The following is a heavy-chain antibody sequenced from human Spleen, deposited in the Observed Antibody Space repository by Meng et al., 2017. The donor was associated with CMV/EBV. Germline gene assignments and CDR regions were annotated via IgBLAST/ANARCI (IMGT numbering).Heavy chain of an antibody. Sequence: SGGTFSSYAISWVRQAPGQGLEWMGGIIPIFGTANYAQKFQGRVTITTDESTSTAYMELSSLRSEDTAVYYCARGDRCSSTSCPLDYWGQGTLVTVSS. J-gene: IGHJ4*02. CDR2: IIPIFGTA. CDR1: GGTFSSYA. D-gene: IGHD2-2*01. V-gene: IGHV1-69*05. CDR3: ARGDRCSSTSCPLDY.